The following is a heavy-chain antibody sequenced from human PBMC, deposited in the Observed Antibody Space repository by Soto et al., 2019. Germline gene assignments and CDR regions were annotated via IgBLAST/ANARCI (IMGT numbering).Heavy chain of an antibody. CDR1: GFTFSSYA. Sequence: EVQLLESGGGLVQPGGSLRLSCAASGFTFSSYAMSWVRQAPGKGLEWVSGISWSGNDVGYADSVKGRFTISRANAKHSLYLPMNSLRVEDTALDYCARDRGSAATGGYYYGMDVWGRGTTVTVSS. D-gene: IGHD2-8*02. J-gene: IGHJ6*02. CDR2: ISWSGNDV. CDR3: ARDRGSAATGGYYYGMDV. V-gene: IGHV3-9*01.